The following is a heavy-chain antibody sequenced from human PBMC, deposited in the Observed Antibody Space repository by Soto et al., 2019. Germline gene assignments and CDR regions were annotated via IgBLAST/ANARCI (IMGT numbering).Heavy chain of an antibody. CDR3: ASGSRDCSGGSCYSH. D-gene: IGHD2-15*01. J-gene: IGHJ4*02. CDR1: GGSISSGGYS. V-gene: IGHV4-30-2*01. CDR2: IYHSGST. Sequence: KPSETLSLTCAVSGGSISSGGYSWSWIRQPPGKGLEWIGYIYHSGSTYYNPSLKSRVTISVDRSKNQFSLKLSSVTAAATAIYYCASGSRDCSGGSCYSHWGQGTLVTVSS.